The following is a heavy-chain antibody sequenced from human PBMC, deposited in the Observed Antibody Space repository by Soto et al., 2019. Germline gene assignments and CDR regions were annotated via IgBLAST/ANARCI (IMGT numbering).Heavy chain of an antibody. J-gene: IGHJ5*02. CDR2: IYWDDDK. Sequence: QITLKESGPTLVKPTQTLTLTCTFSGFSLSTSGAGVGWIRQPPGKALEWLALIYWDDDKRYSPSLKSRLTITKDTSKNQVVLTMTNMDPVDTATYYCALTYYGSGSYYNVRWFDPWGQGTLVTVSS. V-gene: IGHV2-5*02. D-gene: IGHD3-10*01. CDR3: ALTYYGSGSYYNVRWFDP. CDR1: GFSLSTSGAG.